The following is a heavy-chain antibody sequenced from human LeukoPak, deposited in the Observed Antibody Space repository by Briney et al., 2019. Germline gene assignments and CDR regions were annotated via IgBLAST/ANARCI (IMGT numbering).Heavy chain of an antibody. CDR2: IGNSGGTI. J-gene: IGHJ2*01. CDR3: ARVRGAVAGNWYFDL. D-gene: IGHD6-19*01. CDR1: GFTFSDYY. V-gene: IGHV3-11*04. Sequence: PGGSLRLSCAASGFTFSDYYMSWIRQAPGKGLEWLSYIGNSGGTIYYADSVKGRFTISRDNAKSSLYLQMNSLRAEDTAVYYCARVRGAVAGNWYFDLWGRGTLVTVSS.